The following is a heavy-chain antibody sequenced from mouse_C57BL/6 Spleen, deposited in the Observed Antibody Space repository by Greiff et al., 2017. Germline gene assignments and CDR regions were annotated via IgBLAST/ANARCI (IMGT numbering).Heavy chain of an antibody. V-gene: IGHV14-4*01. CDR2: IDPENGDT. Sequence: VQLQQSGAELVRPGASVKLSCTASGFNIKDDYMHWVKQRPEQGLEWIGWIDPENGDTEYASKFQGKATITADTSSNTAYLQLSSLTSEDTAVYYCTTYRRRWLLRSFFDYWGQGTTLTVSS. J-gene: IGHJ2*01. CDR3: TTYRRRWLLRSFFDY. CDR1: GFNIKDDY. D-gene: IGHD2-3*01.